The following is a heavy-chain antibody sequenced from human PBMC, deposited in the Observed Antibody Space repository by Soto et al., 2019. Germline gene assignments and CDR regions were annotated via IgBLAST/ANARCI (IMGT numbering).Heavy chain of an antibody. CDR3: AKSVTQWRYGMDV. CDR1: GFTFSTYA. J-gene: IGHJ6*02. V-gene: IGHV3-23*01. Sequence: EVQLLESGGGLVQPGGSLRLSCVASGFTFSTYAMTWVRQPPGKGPEWVSGILGSGDGSTYYADSVKGRFTISRDNSKNPLYLQMNSLRAEDTAVYYCAKSVTQWRYGMDVWGQGTTVIVSS. CDR2: ILGSGDGST. D-gene: IGHD2-8*01.